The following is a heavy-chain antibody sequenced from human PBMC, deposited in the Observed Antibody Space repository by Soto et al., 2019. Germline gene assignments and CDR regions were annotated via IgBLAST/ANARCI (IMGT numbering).Heavy chain of an antibody. CDR2: IWYDGSKK. J-gene: IGHJ4*02. D-gene: IGHD2-15*01. V-gene: IGHV3-33*03. Sequence: QVHLVESGGGVVQPGRCLRLACAASGFRFSGYGMQWVRQTPGKGLEWVGVIWYDGSKKYYADSVKGRFTISRDNSRNNVFLQMDSLGVEDTAVYYCATDIGGGSWYSLAYWGPGILVTVSS. CDR1: GFRFSGYG. CDR3: ATDIGGGSWYSLAY.